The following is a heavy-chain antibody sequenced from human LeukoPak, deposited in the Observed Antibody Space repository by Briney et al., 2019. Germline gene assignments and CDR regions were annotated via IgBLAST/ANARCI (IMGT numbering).Heavy chain of an antibody. CDR2: IYTSGST. Sequence: SETLSLTCTVSGGSISSYYWSWIRQPSGKGLEWIGYIYTSGSTYYNPSLKSRVAISVDTSKNQFSLKLSSVTAADTAVYYCARANWNYAPFDYWGQGTLVTVSS. CDR3: ARANWNYAPFDY. CDR1: GGSISSYY. V-gene: IGHV4-4*09. J-gene: IGHJ4*02. D-gene: IGHD1-7*01.